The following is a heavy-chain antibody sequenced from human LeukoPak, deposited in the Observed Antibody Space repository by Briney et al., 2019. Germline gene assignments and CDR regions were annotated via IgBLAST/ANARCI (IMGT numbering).Heavy chain of an antibody. CDR2: IIPIFGTA. D-gene: IGHD6-25*01. CDR3: ARGGNTSDLYYGMDV. J-gene: IGHJ6*02. Sequence: VASVKVSCKASGGTFSSYAISWVRQAPGQGLEWMGGIIPIFGTANYAQKFQGRVTITADESTSTAYMELSSLRSEDTAIYYCARGGNTSDLYYGMDVWGQGTTVTVSS. V-gene: IGHV1-69*13. CDR1: GGTFSSYA.